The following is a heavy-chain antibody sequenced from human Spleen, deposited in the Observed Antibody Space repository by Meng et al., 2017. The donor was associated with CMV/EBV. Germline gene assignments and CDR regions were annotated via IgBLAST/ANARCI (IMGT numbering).Heavy chain of an antibody. V-gene: IGHV4-4*01. CDR2: IYHSGST. D-gene: IGHD3-10*01. CDR1: GSISSSNW. Sequence: GSISSSNWWSWVRQPPGKGLEWIGEIYHSGSTNYNPSLKSRVTISVDKSNNHFSLNLSSVTAADTAVYFCASRKLNYYGSGTGFDPWGQGTLVTVSS. CDR3: ASRKLNYYGSGTGFDP. J-gene: IGHJ5*02.